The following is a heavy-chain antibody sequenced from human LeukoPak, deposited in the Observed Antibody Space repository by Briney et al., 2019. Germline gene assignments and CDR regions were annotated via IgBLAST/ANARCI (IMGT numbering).Heavy chain of an antibody. CDR3: ARDRDWLISD. V-gene: IGHV3-74*01. CDR1: GFSFSTYV. CDR2: ISHDGTIT. J-gene: IGHJ4*02. Sequence: PGGSLILSCAASGFSFSTYVMHWVRQAPGKGLVWVSRISHDGTITTYADSVKGRFTISRDNAKNTLYLQMNSLRVEDTAVYYCARDRDWLISDWGQGTLVTVSS. D-gene: IGHD2-21*02.